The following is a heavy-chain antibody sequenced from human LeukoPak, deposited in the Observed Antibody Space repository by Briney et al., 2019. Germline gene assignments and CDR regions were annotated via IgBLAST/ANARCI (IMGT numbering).Heavy chain of an antibody. V-gene: IGHV4-34*01. CDR3: ASSVGSTDY. CDR1: GGSFSAYY. D-gene: IGHD1-26*01. CDR2: INHRRST. Sequence: SETLSLTCAVYGGSFSAYYWTWIRQSPGKGLEWIGEINHRRSTNYNPSLKSRLTISVDTSKNQCSLKLGSVTAADTAVYYCASSVGSTDYWGQGALVTVSS. J-gene: IGHJ4*02.